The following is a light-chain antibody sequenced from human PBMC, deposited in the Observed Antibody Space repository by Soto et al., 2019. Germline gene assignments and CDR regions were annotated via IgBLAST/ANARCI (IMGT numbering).Light chain of an antibody. CDR3: SSYSISTXYL. Sequence: QSALTQPASVSGSPGQSITISCTGTSSDVGGYDYVSWYQLRPGKAPKLMVFEVSNRPSGVSYRFSGSKSGNTASLTISGLQAEDEADYFCSSYSISTXYLFGTGTKV. V-gene: IGLV2-14*01. J-gene: IGLJ1*01. CDR1: SSDVGGYDY. CDR2: EVS.